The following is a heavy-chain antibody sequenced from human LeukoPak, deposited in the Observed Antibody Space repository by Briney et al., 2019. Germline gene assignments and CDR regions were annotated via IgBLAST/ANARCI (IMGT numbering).Heavy chain of an antibody. CDR1: GFTFSSYA. CDR3: AKDQYDSGLFDY. V-gene: IGHV3-23*01. Sequence: GGSLRLSCAASGFTFSSYATSWVRQAPGKGLEWVSAISGSGGSTYYADSVKGRFTISRDNSKNTLYLQMNSLRAEDTAVYYCAKDQYDSGLFDYWGQGTLVTVSS. J-gene: IGHJ4*02. D-gene: IGHD1-26*01. CDR2: ISGSGGST.